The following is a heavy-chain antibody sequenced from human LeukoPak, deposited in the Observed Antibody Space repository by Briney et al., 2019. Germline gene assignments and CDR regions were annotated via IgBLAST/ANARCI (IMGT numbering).Heavy chain of an antibody. D-gene: IGHD3-10*01. CDR1: GGSFSGYY. CDR3: ARGLSPRINMVRGVRPPFRGVFDY. V-gene: IGHV4-34*01. CDR2: INHSGST. J-gene: IGHJ4*02. Sequence: SETLSLTCAVYGGSFSGYYWSWIRQPPGKGLEWIGEINHSGSTNYNPSLNSRVTISVDTSKNQFSLKLSSVTAADTAVYYCARGLSPRINMVRGVRPPFRGVFDYWGQGTLVTVSS.